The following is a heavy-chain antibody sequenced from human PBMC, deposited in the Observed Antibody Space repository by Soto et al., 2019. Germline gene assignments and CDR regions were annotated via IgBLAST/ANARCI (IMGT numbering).Heavy chain of an antibody. J-gene: IGHJ3*02. CDR2: ISADNGDT. CDR3: ARDWDSSGPYDAFDI. D-gene: IGHD6-19*01. CDR1: GYTFTTYG. Sequence: GASVKVSCKASGYTFTTYGISWVRQAPGQGLEWMGWISADNGDTNYAQKLQGRVTMTTDTSTSTAYMELRSLRSDDTAVYYCARDWDSSGPYDAFDIWGQGTLETVTS. V-gene: IGHV1-18*01.